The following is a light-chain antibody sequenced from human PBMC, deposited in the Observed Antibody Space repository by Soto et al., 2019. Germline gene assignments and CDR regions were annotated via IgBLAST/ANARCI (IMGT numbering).Light chain of an antibody. CDR2: AAS. V-gene: IGKV1-39*01. J-gene: IGKJ2*02. CDR1: QRISNY. CDR3: QQSYTTPRT. Sequence: DIQMTQSPSSLSASVGDRVTITCRASQRISNYLNWYQQKPGKAPKFLIYAASSLQSGVPSRFSGSGSGTDFTLTISRLQREDFATYYCQQSYTTPRTFGQGTKLEI.